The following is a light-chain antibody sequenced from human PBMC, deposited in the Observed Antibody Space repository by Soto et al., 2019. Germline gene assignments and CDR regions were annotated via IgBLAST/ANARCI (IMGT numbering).Light chain of an antibody. V-gene: IGLV3-25*03. CDR3: QSADSSGTYVI. CDR1: ALTKQY. Sequence: YELTQPPSVSVSPGQTARITCSGDALTKQYAYWYRQKPGQAPVVVIYKDSDRPSGIPERFSGSTSGTTVTLTISGVQAEDEADYYCQSADSSGTYVIFGGGTKLTVL. J-gene: IGLJ2*01. CDR2: KDS.